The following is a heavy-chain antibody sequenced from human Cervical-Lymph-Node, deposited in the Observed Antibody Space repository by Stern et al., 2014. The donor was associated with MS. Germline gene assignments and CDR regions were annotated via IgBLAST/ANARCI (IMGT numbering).Heavy chain of an antibody. D-gene: IGHD2-8*01. J-gene: IGHJ4*02. CDR2: IWYDGSNK. CDR3: AREGVCFDY. V-gene: IGHV3-33*01. Sequence: VQLVESGGGVVQPGRSLRLSCAASGFTFSSYGMHWVRQAPGKGLEWVAVIWYDGSNKYYADSVKGRFTISRDNSKNALYLQMNSLRAEDTAVYYCAREGVCFDYWGQGTLVTVSS. CDR1: GFTFSSYG.